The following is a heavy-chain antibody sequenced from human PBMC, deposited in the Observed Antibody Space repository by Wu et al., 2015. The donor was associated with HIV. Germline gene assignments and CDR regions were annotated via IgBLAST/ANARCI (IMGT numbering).Heavy chain of an antibody. CDR2: INPNSGGT. Sequence: QVQLVQSGAEVKKPGASVKVSCKASGYTFTGYYMHWVRQAPGQGLEWMGWINPNSGGTNYAQKFQGRVTMTRDTSISTAYMELSRLRSDDTAVYYCARDQDRAAGRDAFDIWGQGTMVTVSS. D-gene: IGHD6-13*01. CDR1: GYTFTGYY. CDR3: ARDQDRAAGRDAFDI. V-gene: IGHV1-2*02. J-gene: IGHJ3*02.